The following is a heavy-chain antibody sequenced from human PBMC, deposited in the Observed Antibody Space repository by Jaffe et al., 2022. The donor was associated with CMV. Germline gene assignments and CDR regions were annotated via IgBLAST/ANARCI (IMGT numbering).Heavy chain of an antibody. Sequence: QVQLQQWGAGLLKPSETLSLTCAVYGGSFSGYYWSWIRQPPGKGLEWIGEINHSGSTNYNPSLKSRVTISVDTSKNQFSLKLSSVTAADTAVYYCARVNLAAATIDYWGQGTLVTVSS. D-gene: IGHD6-13*01. CDR2: INHSGST. CDR1: GGSFSGYY. J-gene: IGHJ4*02. CDR3: ARVNLAAATIDY. V-gene: IGHV4-34*01.